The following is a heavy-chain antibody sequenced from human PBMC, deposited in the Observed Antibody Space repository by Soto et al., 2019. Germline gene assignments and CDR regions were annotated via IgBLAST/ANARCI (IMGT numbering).Heavy chain of an antibody. V-gene: IGHV3-23*01. Sequence: EVQLLESGGGLVQPGGSLRLSCAASGFTFSNYAVTWVPQAPGKGLEWVSTISGSGGSTYYADSVKGRFTISRDNSKNTLYLQMNSLRAEDTAVYYCAKDQGSSWYEIDYWGQGTLVTVSS. J-gene: IGHJ4*02. CDR1: GFTFSNYA. CDR2: ISGSGGST. CDR3: AKDQGSSWYEIDY. D-gene: IGHD6-13*01.